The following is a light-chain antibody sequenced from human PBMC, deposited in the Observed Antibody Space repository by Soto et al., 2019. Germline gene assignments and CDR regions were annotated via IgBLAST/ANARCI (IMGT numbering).Light chain of an antibody. V-gene: IGKV3-20*01. CDR3: QQYGTSQWT. CDR1: QSVSSNY. Sequence: EIVLTQSPGTLSLSPGERATLSCRASQSVSSNYLAWYQQKPGQAPRLLISGASSRATGIPDRFSGSGSGTDFALTISRLEPEDSAVFYCQQYGTSQWTFGQGTKVEI. CDR2: GAS. J-gene: IGKJ1*01.